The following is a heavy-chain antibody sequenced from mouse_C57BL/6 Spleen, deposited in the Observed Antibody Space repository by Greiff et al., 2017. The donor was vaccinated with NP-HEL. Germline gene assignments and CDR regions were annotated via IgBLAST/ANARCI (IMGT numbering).Heavy chain of an antibody. CDR2: INPSTGGT. CDR1: GYSFTGYY. Sequence: EVQLQQSGPELVKPGASVKISCKASGYSFTGYYMNWVKQSPEKSLEWIGEINPSTGGTTYNQKFKAKATLTVDKSSSTAYMQLKSLTSEDSAVYYCARRGDSNYYFDYWGQGTTLTVSS. D-gene: IGHD2-5*01. V-gene: IGHV1-42*01. CDR3: ARRGDSNYYFDY. J-gene: IGHJ2*01.